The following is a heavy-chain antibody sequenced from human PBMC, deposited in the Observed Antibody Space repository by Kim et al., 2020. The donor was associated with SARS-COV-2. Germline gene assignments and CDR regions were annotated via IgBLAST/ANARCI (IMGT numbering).Heavy chain of an antibody. CDR2: IIPIFGTA. CDR3: ASGTIVLGVVTATPYYGMDV. CDR1: GGTFSSYA. D-gene: IGHD2-21*02. J-gene: IGHJ6*02. Sequence: SVKVSCKASGGTFSSYAISWVRQAPGQGLEWMGGIIPIFGTANYAQKFQGRVTITADESTSTAYMELSSLRSEDTAVYYCASGTIVLGVVTATPYYGMDVWGQGTTVTVSS. V-gene: IGHV1-69*13.